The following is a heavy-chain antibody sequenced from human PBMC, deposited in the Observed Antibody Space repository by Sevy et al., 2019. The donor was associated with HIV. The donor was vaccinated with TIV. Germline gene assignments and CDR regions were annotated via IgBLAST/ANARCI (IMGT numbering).Heavy chain of an antibody. Sequence: WGSLRLSCAASGFTFSSYWMSWVRQAPGKGLEWVANIKQDGSEKYYVDSVKGRFTISRDNAKNSLYLQMNSLRAEDTALYYCARDQLVPVLYGMDVWGQGTTVTVSS. CDR3: ARDQLVPVLYGMDV. CDR2: IKQDGSEK. CDR1: GFTFSSYW. D-gene: IGHD2-2*01. V-gene: IGHV3-7*03. J-gene: IGHJ6*02.